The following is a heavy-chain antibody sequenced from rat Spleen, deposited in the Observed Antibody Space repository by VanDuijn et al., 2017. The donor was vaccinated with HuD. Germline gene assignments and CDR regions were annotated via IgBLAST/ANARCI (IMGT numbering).Heavy chain of an antibody. D-gene: IGHD5-1*01. V-gene: IGHV5-31*01. Sequence: EVQLVESGGGLVQPGRSLKLSCVASGFTCSDYWMTWIRQTPGKGLEWVASITNTGVNIYCPDSVKGRFTISRDDGKSTLYLKMNSLRSEDTATYYCSRDRPWEPVGFDYWGQGVVVTVSS. CDR1: GFTCSDYW. J-gene: IGHJ2*01. CDR3: SRDRPWEPVGFDY. CDR2: ITNTGVNI.